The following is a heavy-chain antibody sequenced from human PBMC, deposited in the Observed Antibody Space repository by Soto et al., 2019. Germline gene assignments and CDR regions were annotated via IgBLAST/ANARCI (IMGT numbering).Heavy chain of an antibody. V-gene: IGHV1-2*02. CDR1: GYTFTDYH. CDR2: IRPDTGGT. D-gene: IGHD1-26*01. J-gene: IGHJ4*02. Sequence: QVQLVQSGAEVKKPGASVKVSCKASGYTFTDYHIHWVRQATGQGLEWMGWIRPDTGGTSYAQKFQGRVTTTRDTSFSTAYMELTRLRSDDTAVYYCARILSAEVGALEYWGQGTLVTVA. CDR3: ARILSAEVGALEY.